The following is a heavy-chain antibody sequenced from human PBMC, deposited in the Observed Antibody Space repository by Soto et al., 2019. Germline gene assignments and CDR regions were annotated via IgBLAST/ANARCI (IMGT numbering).Heavy chain of an antibody. J-gene: IGHJ4*02. CDR2: MNPNSGNT. V-gene: IGHV1-8*01. CDR3: ARAPTVRAGSRWRYGTLDY. CDR1: GYTFTSYD. D-gene: IGHD5-18*01. Sequence: QVQLVQSGAEVKKAGASVKLTCKASGYTFTSYDINWVRQATGQGLEWMGWMNPNSGNTGYAQKFQGRVTMTRNTSISTAYMELSSLRSEDTAVYYCARAPTVRAGSRWRYGTLDYWCQGTLVTVSS.